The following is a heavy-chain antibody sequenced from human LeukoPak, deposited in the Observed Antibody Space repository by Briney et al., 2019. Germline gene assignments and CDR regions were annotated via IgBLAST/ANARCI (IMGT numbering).Heavy chain of an antibody. Sequence: GGSLRLSCAASGFTFSSYAMHWVRQAPGKGLEWVAVISYDGSNKYYADSVKGRFTISRDNSKNTLYLQMNSLRAEDTAVYYCAKWGDYDVLTGYYVSDYWGQGALVTASS. CDR3: AKWGDYDVLTGYYVSDY. D-gene: IGHD3-9*01. CDR1: GFTFSSYA. CDR2: ISYDGSNK. V-gene: IGHV3-30*04. J-gene: IGHJ4*02.